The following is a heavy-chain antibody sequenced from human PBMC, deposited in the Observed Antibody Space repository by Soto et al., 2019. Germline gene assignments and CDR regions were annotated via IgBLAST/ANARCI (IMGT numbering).Heavy chain of an antibody. Sequence: PGGSLRLSCAASGFTFSTYWIHWVRQAPGKGLVWVSRINTDGTRTSYADSVKGRFTISRDNAKNTLYLQMNDLRAEDTAVYYCARDLTGRNDYWGQGTLLTVSS. D-gene: IGHD1-20*01. CDR3: ARDLTGRNDY. J-gene: IGHJ4*02. CDR2: INTDGTRT. V-gene: IGHV3-74*01. CDR1: GFTFSTYW.